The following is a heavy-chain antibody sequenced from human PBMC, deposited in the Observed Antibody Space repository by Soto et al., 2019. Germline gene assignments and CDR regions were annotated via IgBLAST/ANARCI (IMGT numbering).Heavy chain of an antibody. CDR3: ASLNMAAGNYYYYYYDMDV. V-gene: IGHV4-39*01. CDR1: GGSISSSSYY. Sequence: SETLSLTCTVSGGSISSSSYYWGWIRQPPGKGLEWIGSIYYSGSTYYNPSLKSRVTISVDTSKNQFSLKLSSVTAADTAVYYCASLNMAAGNYYYYYYDMDVWGQGTTVTVSS. J-gene: IGHJ6*02. D-gene: IGHD6-13*01. CDR2: IYYSGST.